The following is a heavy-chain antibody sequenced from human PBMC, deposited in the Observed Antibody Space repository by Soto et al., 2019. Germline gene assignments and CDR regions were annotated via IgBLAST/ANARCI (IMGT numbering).Heavy chain of an antibody. CDR1: GFTFSSYE. D-gene: IGHD2-2*01. CDR3: ARGQYCSSTSCYLRYYYYGMDV. J-gene: IGHJ6*02. V-gene: IGHV3-48*03. CDR2: ISSSGSTI. Sequence: GGSMRLSCAASGFTFSSYEMNWVRQAPGKGLAWVSYISSSGSTIYYADSVKGRFTISRDNAKNSLYLQMNSLRAEDTAVYYCARGQYCSSTSCYLRYYYYGMDVWGQGTTVTVAS.